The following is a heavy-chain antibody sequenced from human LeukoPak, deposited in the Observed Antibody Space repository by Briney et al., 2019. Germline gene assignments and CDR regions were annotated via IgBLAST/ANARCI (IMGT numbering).Heavy chain of an antibody. J-gene: IGHJ4*02. CDR2: INPNSGGT. CDR1: GYTFTSYY. V-gene: IGHV1-2*02. CDR3: ARERRPHSYGSFIGDY. Sequence: ASVKVSCKASGYTFTSYYMHWVRQAPGQGLEWMGWINPNSGGTNYAQKFQGRVTMTRDTSISTVYMELSRLRSDDTALYYCARERRPHSYGSFIGDYWGQGTLVSVSS. D-gene: IGHD5-18*01.